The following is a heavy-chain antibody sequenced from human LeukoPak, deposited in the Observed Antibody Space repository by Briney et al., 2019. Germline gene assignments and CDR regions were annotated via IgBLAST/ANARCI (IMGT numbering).Heavy chain of an antibody. V-gene: IGHV3-74*01. J-gene: IGHJ3*02. D-gene: IGHD1/OR15-1a*01. Sequence: LTGGSLRLSCAASEFTISGYWMHWVRQAPGKGLVWVSNINNDGSITTYADSVKGRFTISRDNVKNTLFLQMNSLGAEDTALYYCARGWNTTPRSGFDIWGLGTMVTVSS. CDR1: EFTISGYW. CDR2: INNDGSIT. CDR3: ARGWNTTPRSGFDI.